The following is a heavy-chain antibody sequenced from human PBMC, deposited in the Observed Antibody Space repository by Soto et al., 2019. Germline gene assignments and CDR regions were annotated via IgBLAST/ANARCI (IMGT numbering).Heavy chain of an antibody. Sequence: LRLSCAASGFTFSDYYMSWLRQPPGKGLEWVSYISKSGSIIHFADSVKGRFAISRDNAKNTLYLQMSSLRAEDTALYYCARDLSPYSDYYDESTSETWYDPWGQGTLVTVPS. J-gene: IGHJ5*02. D-gene: IGHD3-16*01. CDR2: ISKSGSII. CDR3: ARDLSPYSDYYDESTSETWYDP. CDR1: GFTFSDYY. V-gene: IGHV3-11*01.